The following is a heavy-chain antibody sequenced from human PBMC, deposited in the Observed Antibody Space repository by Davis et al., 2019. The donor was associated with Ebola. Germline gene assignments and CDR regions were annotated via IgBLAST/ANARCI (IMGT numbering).Heavy chain of an antibody. V-gene: IGHV4-59*08. CDR3: ARLLDTVNHYFDY. CDR1: GSSISSSY. Sequence: SETLSLTCNVSGSSISSSYFTCILHPPGHDMERIGSIFYTGSTNYNPSLKSLVTISVDTSKKQFSLKLSSVTAAETAVYYCARLLDTVNHYFDYWGQGTLVTVSS. J-gene: IGHJ4*02. CDR2: IFYTGST. D-gene: IGHD4-17*01.